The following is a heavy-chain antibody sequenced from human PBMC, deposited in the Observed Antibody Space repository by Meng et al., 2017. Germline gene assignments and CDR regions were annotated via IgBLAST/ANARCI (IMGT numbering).Heavy chain of an antibody. CDR3: ASSGITGYSSSWYTPFDY. J-gene: IGHJ4*02. CDR1: GGSISSYY. D-gene: IGHD6-13*01. CDR2: IYYSGST. Sequence: SETLSLTCTVSGGSISSYYWSWIRQPPGKGLEWIGYIYYSGSTNYNPSLKSRVTISVDTSKNQFSLKLSSVTAAATPVYYCASSGITGYSSSWYTPFDYWGQGTLVTVSS. V-gene: IGHV4-59*08.